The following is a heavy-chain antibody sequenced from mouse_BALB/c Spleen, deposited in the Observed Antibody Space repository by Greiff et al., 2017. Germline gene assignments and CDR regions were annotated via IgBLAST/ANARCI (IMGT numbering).Heavy chain of an antibody. V-gene: IGHV7-3*02. Sequence: DVKLVESGGGLVQPGGSLRLSCATSGFTFTDYYMSWVRQPPGKALEWLGFIRNKANGYTTEYSASVKGRFTISRDNSQSILYLQMNTLRAEDSATYYCARDRDYYGSSSWFAYWGQGTLVTVSA. CDR2: IRNKANGYTT. J-gene: IGHJ3*01. CDR1: GFTFTDYY. CDR3: ARDRDYYGSSSWFAY. D-gene: IGHD1-1*01.